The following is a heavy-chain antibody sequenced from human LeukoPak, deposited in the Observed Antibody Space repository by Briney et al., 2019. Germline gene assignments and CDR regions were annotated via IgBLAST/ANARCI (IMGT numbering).Heavy chain of an antibody. V-gene: IGHV4-59*01. CDR1: GGSISSYY. CDR2: IYYSGST. Sequence: PSGTLSLTCTVSGGSISSYYWSWIRQPPGKGLEWIGYIYYSGSTNYNPSLKSRVTISVDTSKNQFSLKLSSVTAADTAVYYCARDTGSSWSIDAFDIWGQGTMVTVSS. J-gene: IGHJ3*02. D-gene: IGHD6-13*01. CDR3: ARDTGSSWSIDAFDI.